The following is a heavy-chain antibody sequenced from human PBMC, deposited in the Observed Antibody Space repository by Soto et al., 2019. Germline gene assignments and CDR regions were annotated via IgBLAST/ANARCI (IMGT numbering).Heavy chain of an antibody. Sequence: QVHLVQSGAEVKKPGSSVKVSCKASGGTFSTSGISWVRQAPGQGLEWVGRFVPPLGTPTYAQRFQGRVTIPAEESTSTAYMELSSLRSEDTAVYYCAREFSSGWAGYWGQGTLVAAAS. CDR3: AREFSSGWAGY. CDR2: FVPPLGTP. D-gene: IGHD6-19*01. V-gene: IGHV1-69*01. J-gene: IGHJ4*02. CDR1: GGTFSTSG.